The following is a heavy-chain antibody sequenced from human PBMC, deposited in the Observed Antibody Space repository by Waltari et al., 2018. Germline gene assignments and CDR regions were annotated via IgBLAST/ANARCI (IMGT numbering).Heavy chain of an antibody. CDR3: AKTMYNYASGYYSFDY. CDR1: GFPFSTYA. D-gene: IGHD3-22*01. J-gene: IGHJ4*02. V-gene: IGHV3-23*04. Sequence: EVQLVESGGGLVQPGGSLRLSCAASGFPFSTYAMRWVRQAPGKGLDWVSALTGSGASTYYAESVRGRFTSSRDNSKNTLYLQMDSLGADDTAIYYCAKTMYNYASGYYSFDYWGQGTLVTVSS. CDR2: LTGSGAST.